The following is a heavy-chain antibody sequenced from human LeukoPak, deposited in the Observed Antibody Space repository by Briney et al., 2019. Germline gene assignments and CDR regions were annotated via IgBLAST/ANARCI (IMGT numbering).Heavy chain of an antibody. J-gene: IGHJ3*02. CDR1: GGTFSSYA. CDR2: IIPIFGTA. Sequence: GASVKVSCKAAGGTFSSYAISWVRQAPGQGLEWMGGIIPIFGTANYAQKFQGRVTITADESTSTAYMELSSLRSEDTAVYYCARGTRYSYQPTGDFDIWGQGTMVTVSS. CDR3: ARGTRYSYQPTGDFDI. D-gene: IGHD5-18*01. V-gene: IGHV1-69*01.